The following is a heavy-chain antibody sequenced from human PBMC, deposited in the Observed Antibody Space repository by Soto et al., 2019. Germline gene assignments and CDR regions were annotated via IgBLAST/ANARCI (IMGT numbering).Heavy chain of an antibody. CDR3: ARSLGWYAIDY. V-gene: IGHV4-4*02. CDR1: GVSIGSNYY. D-gene: IGHD6-19*01. J-gene: IGHJ4*02. CDR2: MSHIGSV. Sequence: QVLLQESGPGLVQPSGTLSLSCVVSGVSIGSNYYWGWVRQPPGKGLEWLGDMSHIGSVNYNPSRKSRVTISMYKSQNQFSLKLNSVTAADTAVYYCARSLGWYAIDYWGQGTLVIVSS.